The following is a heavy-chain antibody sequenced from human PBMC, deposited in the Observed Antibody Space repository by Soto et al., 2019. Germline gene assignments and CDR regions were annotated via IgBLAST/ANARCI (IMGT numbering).Heavy chain of an antibody. CDR3: ARHRNARGYFDY. CDR2: IYYSGST. V-gene: IGHV4-59*08. CDR1: GGSISSYY. J-gene: IGHJ4*02. Sequence: SETLSLTCTVSGGSISSYYWSWIRQPPGKGLEWIGYIYYSGSTNYNPSLKSRVTISVDTSKNQFSLKLSSVTAADTAVYYCARHRNARGYFDYWGQGTLVTVS. D-gene: IGHD1-1*01.